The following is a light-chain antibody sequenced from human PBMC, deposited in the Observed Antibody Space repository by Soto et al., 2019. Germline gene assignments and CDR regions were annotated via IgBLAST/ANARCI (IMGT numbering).Light chain of an antibody. Sequence: QSALTQPASVSGSPGQSISISCAGISSDFGGYNYVSWYQQHPGKVPKHLIYDDNSRPSGVSKRFSGSKSGNTASLTISGLQSEDEADYYCASYTYSSPFVFGNGTKVTVL. CDR3: ASYTYSSPFV. V-gene: IGLV2-14*03. J-gene: IGLJ1*01. CDR2: DDN. CDR1: SSDFGGYNY.